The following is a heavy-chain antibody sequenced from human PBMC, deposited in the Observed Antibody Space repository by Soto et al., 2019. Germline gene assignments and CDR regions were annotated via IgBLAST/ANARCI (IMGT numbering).Heavy chain of an antibody. D-gene: IGHD3-10*01. Sequence: SGESLKISCKGSGYSFTSYWIGWVRQMPGKGLEWMGIIYPGDSDTRYSPSFQGQVTISADKSISTAYLQWSSLKASDTAMYYRARILPNAPNYYYYGMDVWGQGTTVTVSS. V-gene: IGHV5-51*01. CDR2: IYPGDSDT. CDR3: ARILPNAPNYYYYGMDV. J-gene: IGHJ6*02. CDR1: GYSFTSYW.